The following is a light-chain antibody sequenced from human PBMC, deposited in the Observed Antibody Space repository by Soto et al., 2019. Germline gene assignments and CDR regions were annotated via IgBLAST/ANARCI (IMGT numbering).Light chain of an antibody. CDR2: DAS. J-gene: IGKJ2*01. V-gene: IGKV3-11*01. CDR1: QSVSSS. CDR3: QQRSNWPRT. Sequence: EIVLTQSPATLSLSPGERATLSCRASQSVSSSLAWFQHKPGQAPRLLISDASNRATGIPARFSGSGSGTDFTLTSSSLEPEDFAVYYCQQRSNWPRTFGQGTKLEIK.